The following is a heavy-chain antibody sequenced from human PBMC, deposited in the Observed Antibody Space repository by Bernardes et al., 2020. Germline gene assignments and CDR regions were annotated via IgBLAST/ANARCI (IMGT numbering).Heavy chain of an antibody. V-gene: IGHV1-69*13. J-gene: IGHJ4*02. CDR1: GGTFSSYA. CDR3: ARQYCSSTSCYTGYFDY. D-gene: IGHD2-2*02. CDR2: IIPIFGTA. Sequence: SVKVSCKASGGTFSSYAISWVRQAPGQGLEWMGGIIPIFGTANYAQKFQGRVTITADESTSTAYMELSSLRSEDTAVYYCARQYCSSTSCYTGYFDYWGQGTLVTVSS.